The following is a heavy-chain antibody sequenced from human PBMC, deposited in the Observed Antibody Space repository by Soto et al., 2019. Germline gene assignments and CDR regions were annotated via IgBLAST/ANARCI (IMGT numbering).Heavy chain of an antibody. CDR1: GYTFTSYG. CDR2: ISAYNGNT. V-gene: IGHV1-18*01. D-gene: IGHD6-19*01. Sequence: ASVKVSCKASGYTFTSYGISWVRQAPGQGLEWMGWISAYNGNTNYAQKLQGRVTMTTDTPTSTAYMELRSLRSDDTAVCYCARVYSSGWPSYCYHVMVVWGQGSTVSVSS. CDR3: ARVYSSGWPSYCYHVMVV. J-gene: IGHJ6*02.